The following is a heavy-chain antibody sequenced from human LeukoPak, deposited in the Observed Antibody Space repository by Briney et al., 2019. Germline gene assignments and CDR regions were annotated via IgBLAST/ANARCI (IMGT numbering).Heavy chain of an antibody. V-gene: IGHV4-59*08. CDR3: ARSYSSRFFDS. D-gene: IGHD6-13*01. J-gene: IGHJ4*02. CDR1: GGSFSSYY. CDR2: IYYRGST. Sequence: PSETLSLTCNVSGGSFSSYYWTWIRQPPGKGLGWIGYIYYRGSTKYNPSLNSRVSISLDTSKNQFSLKLTSVTAADTAVYYCARSYSSRFFDSWGQGTLVSVSS.